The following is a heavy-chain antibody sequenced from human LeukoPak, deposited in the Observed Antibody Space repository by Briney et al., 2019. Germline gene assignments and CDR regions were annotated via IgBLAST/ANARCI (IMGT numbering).Heavy chain of an antibody. CDR2: VFYSGPT. CDR3: AGRSARYFDS. Sequence: ALETLSLTCTVSGDSIDSYYWSWIRQPPGGGLQWIGYVFYSGPTNYDASLKSRVAISVDRSKNQFSLKLTSVSAADTAVYYCAGRSARYFDSWGQGTPVTVSS. V-gene: IGHV4-59*01. D-gene: IGHD1-26*01. CDR1: GDSIDSYY. J-gene: IGHJ4*02.